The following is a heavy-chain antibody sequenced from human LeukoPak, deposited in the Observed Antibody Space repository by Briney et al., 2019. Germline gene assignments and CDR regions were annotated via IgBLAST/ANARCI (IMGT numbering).Heavy chain of an antibody. Sequence: GESLQISGKCSGYNFTSYWIAWVRQLPGKGLEWMGIIYPGDSDTRYSPSFQGQVTISADKSISTAYLQWSSLKASDTAMYYCARRPPGEPVDCWGQGTLVTVSS. V-gene: IGHV5-51*01. J-gene: IGHJ4*02. CDR1: GYNFTSYW. CDR3: ARRPPGEPVDC. D-gene: IGHD1-14*01. CDR2: IYPGDSDT.